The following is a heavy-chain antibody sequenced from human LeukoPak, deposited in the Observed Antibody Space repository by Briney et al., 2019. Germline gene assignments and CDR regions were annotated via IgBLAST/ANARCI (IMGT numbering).Heavy chain of an antibody. CDR3: AKDLSGSYCPGDY. CDR1: GFTFSSYG. Sequence: GRSLRLSCAASGFTFSSYGMHWVRQAPGKGLEWVAVISYDGSNKYYADSVKGRITISRDNLQNTLYLQMNSLIPEDTAVYYCAKDLSGSYCPGDYWGQGTLVTVSS. V-gene: IGHV3-30*18. J-gene: IGHJ4*02. D-gene: IGHD3-10*01. CDR2: ISYDGSNK.